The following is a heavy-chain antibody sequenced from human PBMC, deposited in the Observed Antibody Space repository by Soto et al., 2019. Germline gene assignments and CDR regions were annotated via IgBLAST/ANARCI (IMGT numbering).Heavy chain of an antibody. CDR3: AKEWYYDSSGYYVY. D-gene: IGHD3-22*01. CDR2: ISGSGGST. Sequence: EVQLLESGGGLVQPGGSLRLSCAASGFTFSSYAMSWVRQAPGKGLEWVSAISGSGGSTYYADSVKGRFTISTDNSTNTLYLQMNSLRAEDTAVYYCAKEWYYDSSGYYVYWGQGTLVTVSS. V-gene: IGHV3-23*01. CDR1: GFTFSSYA. J-gene: IGHJ4*02.